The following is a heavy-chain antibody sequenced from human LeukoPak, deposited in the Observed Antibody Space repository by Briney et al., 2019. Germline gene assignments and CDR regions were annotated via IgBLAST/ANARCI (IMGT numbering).Heavy chain of an antibody. V-gene: IGHV1-8*01. CDR2: MNPNSGNT. J-gene: IGHJ6*03. Sequence: GASVKVSCKASGYTFTSYDINWVRQATGQGLEWMGWMNPNSGNTGYAQKFQGRVTMTRNTSISTAYMELSSLRSEDTAVYYCARASRQVATIYYYYYMDVWGKGTTVTVSS. CDR1: GYTFTSYD. CDR3: ARASRQVATIYYYYYMDV. D-gene: IGHD5-12*01.